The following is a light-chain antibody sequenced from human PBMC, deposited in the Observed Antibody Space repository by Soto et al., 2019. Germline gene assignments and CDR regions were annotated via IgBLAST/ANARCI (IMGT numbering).Light chain of an antibody. V-gene: IGKV1-27*01. CDR1: QGISNY. CDR3: QKYNSAPPWT. J-gene: IGKJ1*01. Sequence: DIQMTQSPSSLSASVGDRVTITCRASQGISNYLAWYQQRPGKVPKLLIYAASTLQSGVPSRFSGSGSGTDFTLTISSLQPEDVATYYCQKYNSAPPWTFGQGTKV. CDR2: AAS.